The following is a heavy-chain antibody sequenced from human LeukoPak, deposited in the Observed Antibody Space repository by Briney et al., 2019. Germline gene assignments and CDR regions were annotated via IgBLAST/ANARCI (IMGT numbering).Heavy chain of an antibody. CDR3: ARGYSSPSGRPAFDI. D-gene: IGHD6-6*01. CDR1: RFTFSRYS. V-gene: IGHV3-48*01. Sequence: GGSLRLSCAVSRFTFSRYSMTWVRQAPGKGLEWVSYVSSSSSSINYADSVKGRFTIARDNAKNSLYLQMNSLRAEDTAVYYCARGYSSPSGRPAFDIWGQGTMVTVSS. CDR2: VSSSSSSI. J-gene: IGHJ3*02.